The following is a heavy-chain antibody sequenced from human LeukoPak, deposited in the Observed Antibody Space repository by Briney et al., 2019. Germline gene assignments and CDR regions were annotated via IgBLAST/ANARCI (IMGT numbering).Heavy chain of an antibody. CDR1: GFTFSSYW. CDR3: ARAPSEIGGYYPEYFRH. CDR2: IKSDGST. Sequence: GGSLRLSCAASGFTFSSYWMHWVRQAPGKGLVWVSRIKSDGSTNYADSVKGRFTISRDNAKNTLSLQMNSLRAEDTGVYYCARAPSEIGGYYPEYFRHWGQGPLVTVSS. J-gene: IGHJ1*01. V-gene: IGHV3-74*01. D-gene: IGHD3-22*01.